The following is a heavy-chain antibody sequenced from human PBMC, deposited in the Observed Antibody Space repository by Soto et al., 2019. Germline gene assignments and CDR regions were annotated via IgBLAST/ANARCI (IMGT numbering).Heavy chain of an antibody. J-gene: IGHJ4*02. D-gene: IGHD3-3*01. CDR3: ARDQMPPRFLEWLLSPPDY. Sequence: QVPLVQSGAEVKKPGASVKVSCKASGYTFTSYGISWVRQAPGQGLEWMGWISAYNGNTNYAQKLQGRVTMTTDTSTSTAYMELRSLRSDDTAVYYCARDQMPPRFLEWLLSPPDYWGQGTLVTVSS. CDR2: ISAYNGNT. V-gene: IGHV1-18*01. CDR1: GYTFTSYG.